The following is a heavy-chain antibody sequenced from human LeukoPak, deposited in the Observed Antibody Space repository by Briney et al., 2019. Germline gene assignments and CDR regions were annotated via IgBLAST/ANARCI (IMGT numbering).Heavy chain of an antibody. CDR2: IYLGDSDV. Sequence: GEPLKISCKGSGNSFTNSWIGWVRQMPGKGLEWMGIIYLGDSDVRYSPSFRGQVTISADKSISSAYLQWSSLKDSDTAMYYCAGNGGKYSHSIDSWGQGTLVTVSS. CDR1: GNSFTNSW. V-gene: IGHV5-51*01. J-gene: IGHJ4*02. D-gene: IGHD3-16*01. CDR3: AGNGGKYSHSIDS.